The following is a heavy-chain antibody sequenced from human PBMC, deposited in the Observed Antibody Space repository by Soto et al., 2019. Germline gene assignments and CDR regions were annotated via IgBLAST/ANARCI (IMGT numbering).Heavy chain of an antibody. CDR3: AKDRGGYYGSGSYGGLDY. D-gene: IGHD3-10*01. J-gene: IGHJ4*02. Sequence: EVQLLEAGGGLVQPGGSLRLSCAASGFTFSSYAMSWVRQAPGKGLECVSAISGSGGSTYYADSVKGRFTISRDNSKNSLYLQMNSRRAEDMAVYYCAKDRGGYYGSGSYGGLDYWGQGTLVTVSS. V-gene: IGHV3-23*01. CDR2: ISGSGGST. CDR1: GFTFSSYA.